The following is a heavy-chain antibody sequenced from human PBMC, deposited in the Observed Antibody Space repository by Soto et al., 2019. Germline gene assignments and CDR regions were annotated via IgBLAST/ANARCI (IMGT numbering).Heavy chain of an antibody. J-gene: IGHJ5*02. CDR2: VTGSGGQI. CDR3: AKDAVYKDGLWLMDS. CDR1: GFTISTYA. V-gene: IGHV3-23*01. D-gene: IGHD2-21*01. Sequence: GGSLRLSRAASGFTISTYAMTWVRQAPGKGLECVSGVTGSGGQIHYADSVKGRFTISKDNSKNTLYLQMSSLREEDTALYYCAKDAVYKDGLWLMDSWGQGTLVTVSS.